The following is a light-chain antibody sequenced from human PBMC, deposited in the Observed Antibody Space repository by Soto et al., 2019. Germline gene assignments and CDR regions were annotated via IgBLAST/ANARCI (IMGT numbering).Light chain of an antibody. CDR3: QQYYRPPRT. V-gene: IGKV3-20*01. CDR1: QSISSHY. Sequence: EIVLTQSPCTLSLSPGNRVTLSCRASQSISSHYLSWYQQTPGQAPRLLIYGASCRATGIPDRFSGSGSGTDFTLTISRLEPADFAVYYCQQYYRPPRTFGQGTKVEVQ. CDR2: GAS. J-gene: IGKJ1*01.